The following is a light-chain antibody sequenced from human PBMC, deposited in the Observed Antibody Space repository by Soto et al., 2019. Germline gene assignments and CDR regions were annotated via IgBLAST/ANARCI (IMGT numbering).Light chain of an antibody. V-gene: IGKV1-5*01. CDR3: QQYNSYWT. CDR2: DAS. J-gene: IGKJ1*01. Sequence: DLQMTQSPSTLSASVGDRVTITCRASESVSYWLAWYQQKPGKAPKLLIYDASTLESGVPSRFSGSGSGTEFTLTISSLQPDDFATYYCQQYNSYWTFGPGTKVEVK. CDR1: ESVSYW.